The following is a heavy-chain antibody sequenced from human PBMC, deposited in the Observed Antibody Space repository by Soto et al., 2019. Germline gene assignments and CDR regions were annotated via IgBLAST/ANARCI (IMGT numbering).Heavy chain of an antibody. D-gene: IGHD2-21*02. CDR2: INAYNGDT. V-gene: IGHV1-18*01. CDR1: GYSFTAYG. J-gene: IGHJ6*02. Sequence: QLVQSGAEVKKPGASVKVSCKPSGYSFTAYGISWVRQGPGQGLEWMGWINAYNGDTNYAQKIQGRVTLTTDTSTSTAYMELGRLTSDDTAVDYCARRLALAYCGGNCPGWCRDVWGQGTTVTVSS. CDR3: ARRLALAYCGGNCPGWCRDV.